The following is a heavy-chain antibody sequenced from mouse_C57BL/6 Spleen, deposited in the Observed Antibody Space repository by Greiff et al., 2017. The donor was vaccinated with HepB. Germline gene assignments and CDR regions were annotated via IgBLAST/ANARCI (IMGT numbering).Heavy chain of an antibody. J-gene: IGHJ2*01. CDR3: ARGDYGSSYDYFDY. CDR1: GYSITSGYY. V-gene: IGHV3-6*01. Sequence: EVKLMESGPGLVKPSQSLSLTCSVTGYSITSGYYWNWIRQFPGNKLEWMGYISYDGSNNYNPSLKNRISITRDTSKNQFFLKLNSVTTEDTATYYCARGDYGSSYDYFDYWGQGTTLTVSS. CDR2: ISYDGSN. D-gene: IGHD1-1*01.